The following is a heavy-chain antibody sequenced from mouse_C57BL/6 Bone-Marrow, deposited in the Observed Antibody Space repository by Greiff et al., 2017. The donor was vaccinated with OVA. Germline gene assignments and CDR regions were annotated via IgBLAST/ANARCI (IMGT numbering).Heavy chain of an antibody. CDR2: SRNKANDYTT. CDR3: ARDAWGGAWFAY. CDR1: GFTFSDFY. V-gene: IGHV7-1*01. Sequence: EVQGVESGGGLVQSGRSLRLSCATSGFTFSDFYMEWVRQAPGKGLEWIAASRNKANDYTTEYSASVKGRFIVSRDTSQSILYLQMNALRAEDTAIYYCARDAWGGAWFAYWGQGTLVTVSA. J-gene: IGHJ3*01.